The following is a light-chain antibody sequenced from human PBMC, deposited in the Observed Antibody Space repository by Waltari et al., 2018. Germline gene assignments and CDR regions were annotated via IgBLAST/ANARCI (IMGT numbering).Light chain of an antibody. CDR1: QSVSTSY. J-gene: IGKJ4*01. CDR2: GAC. Sequence: EIVLTQSPGTLSLSPGERATLSCRASQSVSTSYLTWYQQKPGQPPRLLIYGACRRATGIPDRFRGRGSGTDVGLTISRLEPEDFAVYYCQQYGSSPLTFGGGTKVEIK. CDR3: QQYGSSPLT. V-gene: IGKV3-20*01.